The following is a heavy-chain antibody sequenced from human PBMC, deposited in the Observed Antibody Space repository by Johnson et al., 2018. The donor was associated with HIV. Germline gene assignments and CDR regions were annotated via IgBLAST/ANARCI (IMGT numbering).Heavy chain of an antibody. V-gene: IGHV3-11*04. CDR1: GFTLSDYY. CDR3: ARDDRPDGFDI. J-gene: IGHJ3*02. Sequence: QMLLVESGGGLVQPGGSLRLSCAASGFTLSDYYMSWIRQAPGKGLEWVSYISSSGSTIYYADSVKGRFTITRDNAKNSLYLQMNSLRAEDTAVYYCARDDRPDGFDIWGQGTMVTVSS. D-gene: IGHD1-14*01. CDR2: ISSSGSTI.